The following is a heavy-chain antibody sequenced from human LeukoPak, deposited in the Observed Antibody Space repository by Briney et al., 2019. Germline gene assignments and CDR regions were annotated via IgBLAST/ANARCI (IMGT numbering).Heavy chain of an antibody. CDR1: GGSISSSSYY. CDR3: ARRVGRWFGERAYYYNYMDV. Sequence: SETLSLTCTVSGGSISSSSYYWGWIRQPPGKGLEWIGSIYYSGSTYYNPSLKSRVTISVDTSKNQFSLRLSSVTAADTAVYYCARRVGRWFGERAYYYNYMDVWGKGTTVTISS. D-gene: IGHD3-10*01. J-gene: IGHJ6*03. V-gene: IGHV4-39*07. CDR2: IYYSGST.